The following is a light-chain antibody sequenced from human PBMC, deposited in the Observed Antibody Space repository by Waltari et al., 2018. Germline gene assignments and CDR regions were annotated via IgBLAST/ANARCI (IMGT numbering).Light chain of an antibody. CDR1: QSVSSN. CDR2: DVS. V-gene: IGKV3-11*01. J-gene: IGKJ3*01. CDR3: QQWSNWLFT. Sequence: EIVLTQSPATLSLSPGERATLSCRASQSVSSNLAWYQQKPGQAPRLLIYDVSNRATGIPARFSGSGSGTDFTLTISSLEPEDFAVYYCQQWSNWLFTFGPGTKVDIK.